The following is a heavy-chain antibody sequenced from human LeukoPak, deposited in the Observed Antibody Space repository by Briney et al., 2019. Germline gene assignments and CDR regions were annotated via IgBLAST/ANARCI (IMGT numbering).Heavy chain of an antibody. Sequence: GASVKVSCKASGYTFTGYYMYWVRQAPGQGLEWMGWINPNSGGTNYAQKFQGRVTMTRDTSISTAYMELSRLRSDDTAVYYCAQVAYCGGDCRDAFDIWGQGTMVTVSS. J-gene: IGHJ3*02. CDR2: INPNSGGT. V-gene: IGHV1-2*02. D-gene: IGHD2-21*02. CDR1: GYTFTGYY. CDR3: AQVAYCGGDCRDAFDI.